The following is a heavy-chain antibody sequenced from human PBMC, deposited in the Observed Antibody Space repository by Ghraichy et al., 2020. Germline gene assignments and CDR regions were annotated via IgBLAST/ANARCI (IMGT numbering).Heavy chain of an antibody. CDR2: IYTSGST. Sequence: SETLSLTCTVSGGSISGYYWSWIRQPPGKGLEWIGRIYTSGSTNYNPSLKSRVTMSVDTSKNQFSLKLSSVTAADTAVYYCARDCVYYYDRSGNRNNWFDPWGPGTLVTVPP. D-gene: IGHD3-22*01. J-gene: IGHJ5*02. CDR3: ARDCVYYYDRSGNRNNWFDP. CDR1: GGSISGYY. V-gene: IGHV4-4*07.